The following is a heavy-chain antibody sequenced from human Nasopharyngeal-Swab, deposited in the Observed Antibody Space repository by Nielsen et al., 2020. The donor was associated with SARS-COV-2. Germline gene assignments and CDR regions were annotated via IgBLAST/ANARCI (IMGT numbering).Heavy chain of an antibody. J-gene: IGHJ4*02. CDR2: VDAAIGVT. Sequence: ASVKVSCNTSGYSFASHAIHWARHAPGQRLEWMGWVDAAIGVTKYSQSFQGRVVITTDTSASTAYFELSSLTSDDTAVYYCSRDRSQQHHHPNDYWGQGTLVTVSS. D-gene: IGHD6-13*01. CDR1: GYSFASHA. CDR3: SRDRSQQHHHPNDY. V-gene: IGHV1-3*01.